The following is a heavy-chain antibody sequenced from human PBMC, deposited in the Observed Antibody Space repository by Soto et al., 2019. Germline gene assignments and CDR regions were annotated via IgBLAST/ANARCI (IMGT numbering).Heavy chain of an antibody. CDR3: ARPSSSIAAFEI. CDR1: GGSISSYY. CDR2: FYCSGIT. J-gene: IGHJ3*02. V-gene: IGHV4-59*01. Sequence: SETLSLTCIVSGGSISSYYWNWIRQAPGKGLEWIGYFYCSGITNYNPSLKSRVTISVDTSKNQFFLKLTSVTASDTAVYYCARPSSSIAAFEIWGQGTMVTVSS. D-gene: IGHD6-6*01.